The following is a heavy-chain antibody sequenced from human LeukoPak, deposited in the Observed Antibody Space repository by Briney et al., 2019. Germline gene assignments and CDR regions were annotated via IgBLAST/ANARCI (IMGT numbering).Heavy chain of an antibody. V-gene: IGHV3-21*01. Sequence: GGSLRLSCAASGFTFSSYSMNWVRQAPGKGLEWVSSISSSSSYIYYADSVKGRFTISRDNAKNSLYLQMNSLRAEDTAVYYCSRARVAAAGTVDYWGQGTLVTGSS. CDR1: GFTFSSYS. J-gene: IGHJ4*02. CDR3: SRARVAAAGTVDY. D-gene: IGHD6-13*01. CDR2: ISSSSSYI.